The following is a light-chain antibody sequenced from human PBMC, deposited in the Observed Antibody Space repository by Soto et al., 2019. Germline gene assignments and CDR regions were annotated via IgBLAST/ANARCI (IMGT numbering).Light chain of an antibody. CDR1: SSNIGSDY. CDR2: RDI. V-gene: IGLV1-47*01. CDR3: ATWDGSLGGVV. Sequence: QSVLTQPPSASGTPGQTVTITCSGSSSNIGSDYVFWYQQLPGTAPRLLIYRDIQRPSGVPDRFSGSKSGSSGSLAISALRSEDGAVYYCATWDGSLGGVVFGGGTKLPVL. J-gene: IGLJ2*01.